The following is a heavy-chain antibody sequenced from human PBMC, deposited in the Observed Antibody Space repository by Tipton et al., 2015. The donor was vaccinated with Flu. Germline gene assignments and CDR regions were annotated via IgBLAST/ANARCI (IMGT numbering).Heavy chain of an antibody. CDR3: AARPSWELRDFWFDP. V-gene: IGHV1-58*02. J-gene: IGHJ5*02. CDR1: GFTFTSSA. CDR2: IVVGSGNT. Sequence: QLVQSGPEVKKPGTSVKVSCKVSGFTFTSSAMQWVRQARGQRLEWIGWIVVGSGNTNYAQKFQERVTITRDMSTSTAYMELSSLRSEDTAVYYCAARPSWELRDFWFDPWGQGTLVTVSS. D-gene: IGHD1-26*01.